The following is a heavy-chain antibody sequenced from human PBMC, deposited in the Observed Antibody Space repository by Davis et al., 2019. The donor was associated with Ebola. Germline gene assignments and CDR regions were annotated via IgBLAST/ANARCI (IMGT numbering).Heavy chain of an antibody. J-gene: IGHJ6*02. CDR1: GDSVSSNSAA. CDR3: ARGPPMDV. CDR2: TYYRSKWHN. V-gene: IGHV6-1*01. Sequence: SQTLSLTCAIAGDSVSSNSAAWTWIRQSPSRGLEWLGRTYYRSKWHNDYAVSVKSRITINPDTSRNQFSLQLDSVTPEDTAIYYCARGPPMDVWGQGTTVTVSS.